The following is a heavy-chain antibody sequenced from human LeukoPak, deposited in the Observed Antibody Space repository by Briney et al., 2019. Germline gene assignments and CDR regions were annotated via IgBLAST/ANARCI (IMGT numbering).Heavy chain of an antibody. J-gene: IGHJ6*03. CDR2: ITSSGTYT. V-gene: IGHV3-21*01. CDR1: GFTFSNYN. CDR3: AKDGGNYYGTGGDYLMRSYMDV. D-gene: IGHD3-10*01. Sequence: PGGSLRLSCADSGFTFSNYNMNWVRQAPGKAMEWVSSITSSGTYTFYADSVKGRFTISRDNAKNSLYLQMDSLGPEDTAVYYCAKDGGNYYGTGGDYLMRSYMDVWGKGTTVTVSS.